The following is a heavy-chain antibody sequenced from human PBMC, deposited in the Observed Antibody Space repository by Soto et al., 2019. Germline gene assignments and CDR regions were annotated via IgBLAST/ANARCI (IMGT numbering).Heavy chain of an antibody. V-gene: IGHV4-31*03. CDR1: GDSISRNVYY. J-gene: IGHJ4*02. Sequence: NPXATLSLTCSVSGDSISRNVYYWTWIRQHPGKGLEWIGHIYYAGSSYYNPSLKSRVTISLDTSKHQFSLKLSSVTAADTAVYFCARGLTTLYYFDSWGQGTLVTVSS. CDR3: ARGLTTLYYFDS. CDR2: IYYAGSS. D-gene: IGHD3-16*01.